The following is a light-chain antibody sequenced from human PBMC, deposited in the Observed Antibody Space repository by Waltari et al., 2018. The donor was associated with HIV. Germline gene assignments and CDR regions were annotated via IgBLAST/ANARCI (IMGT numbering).Light chain of an antibody. CDR2: DNE. Sequence: QSVLTQPPSVSAAPGQKVTISCSGDNSNVANNFVSWYQQLPGRAPRLLINDNEKRPSGIPDRFSAFKAGMSATLVITGLQIVDEADYYCGTWDSSLSLYVFGTGTTVAVL. J-gene: IGLJ1*01. CDR1: NSNVANNF. V-gene: IGLV1-51*01. CDR3: GTWDSSLSLYV.